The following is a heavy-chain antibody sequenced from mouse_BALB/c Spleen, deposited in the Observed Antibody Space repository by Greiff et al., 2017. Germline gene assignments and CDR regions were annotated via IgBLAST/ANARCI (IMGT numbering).Heavy chain of an antibody. CDR3: ARRDGSSSYWYFDV. D-gene: IGHD1-1*01. V-gene: IGHV1-7*01. CDR2: INPSTGYT. Sequence: QVQLKQSGAELAKPGASVKMSCKASGYTFTSYWMHWVKQRPGQGLEWIGYINPSTGYTEYNQKFKDKATLTADKSSSTAYMQLSSLTSEDSAVYYCARRDGSSSYWYFDVWGAGTTVTVSS. CDR1: GYTFTSYW. J-gene: IGHJ1*01.